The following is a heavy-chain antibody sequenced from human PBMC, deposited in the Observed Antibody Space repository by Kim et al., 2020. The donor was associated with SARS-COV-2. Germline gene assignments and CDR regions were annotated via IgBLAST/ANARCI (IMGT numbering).Heavy chain of an antibody. CDR3: ARDGGDYDILTGYYFAIDY. Sequence: ASVKVSCKASGYTFTSYGISWVRQAPGQGLEWMGWISAYNGNTNYAQKLQGRVTMTTDTSTSTAYMELRSLRSDDTAVYYCARDGGDYDILTGYYFAIDYWGQGTLVTVSS. J-gene: IGHJ4*02. CDR2: ISAYNGNT. D-gene: IGHD3-9*01. V-gene: IGHV1-18*01. CDR1: GYTFTSYG.